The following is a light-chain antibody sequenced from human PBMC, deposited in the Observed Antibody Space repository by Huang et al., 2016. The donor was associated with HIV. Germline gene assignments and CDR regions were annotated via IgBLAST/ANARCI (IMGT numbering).Light chain of an antibody. CDR2: SAS. Sequence: DIQLTQSPSSLSASLGDRVTITCRASQYISSYLNWYQQKPGKAPLLLISSASSLQSGVPSRFSGSGSGTDFTLTVSSLQPEDFATYYCQQSYSSPPTFGQGTKVEIK. V-gene: IGKV1-39*01. CDR1: QYISSY. J-gene: IGKJ1*01. CDR3: QQSYSSPPT.